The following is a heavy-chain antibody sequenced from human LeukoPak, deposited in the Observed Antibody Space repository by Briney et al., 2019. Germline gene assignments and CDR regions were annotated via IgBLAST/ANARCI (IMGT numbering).Heavy chain of an antibody. J-gene: IGHJ4*02. V-gene: IGHV4-34*01. CDR1: GGSFSAYY. CDR2: INHTGST. Sequence: SETLSLTCAVYGGSFSAYYWSWVRQPPGTGLQWIGKINHTGSTNYNASLESRVTISVDTSKNQFSLKLSSVTAADTAVYYCARRSSGWVDYWGQGTLVTVSS. D-gene: IGHD6-19*01. CDR3: ARRSSGWVDY.